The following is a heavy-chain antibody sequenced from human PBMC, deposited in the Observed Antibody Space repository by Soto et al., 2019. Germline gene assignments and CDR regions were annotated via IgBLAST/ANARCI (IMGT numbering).Heavy chain of an antibody. Sequence: QVQLVQSGAEVKKPGSSVTVSCKASGGTFSSYTISWVRQAPGQGLEWLGRIIPILGIANYAQKFQGRVTSTADKSTGPAYMELRSVRSEDTAVYYCARDIGRFGELSYYMDVWGKGTTGTVSS. CDR3: ARDIGRFGELSYYMDV. CDR2: IIPILGIA. CDR1: GGTFSSYT. D-gene: IGHD3-10*01. V-gene: IGHV1-69*08. J-gene: IGHJ6*03.